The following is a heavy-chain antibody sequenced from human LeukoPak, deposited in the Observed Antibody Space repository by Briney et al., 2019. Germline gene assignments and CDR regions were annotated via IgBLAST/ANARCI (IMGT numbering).Heavy chain of an antibody. CDR3: AITLPGRLGYFDY. J-gene: IGHJ4*02. CDR2: IIPIFGTA. Sequence: SVKVSCKASGGTFSSYAISWVRQAPGQGLEWMGGIIPIFGTANYAQKLQGRVTMTTDTSTSTAYMELRSLRSDDTAVYYCAITLPGRLGYFDYWGQGTLVTVSS. D-gene: IGHD2-2*01. V-gene: IGHV1-69*05. CDR1: GGTFSSYA.